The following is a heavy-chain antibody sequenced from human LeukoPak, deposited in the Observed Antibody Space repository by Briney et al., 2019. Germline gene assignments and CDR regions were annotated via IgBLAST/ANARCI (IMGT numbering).Heavy chain of an antibody. J-gene: IGHJ5*02. Sequence: SETLSLTCTVSGGSISSYYWSWIRQPAGKGLEWIGRIYTSGCTNYNPSLKSRVTMSVDTSKNQFSLKLSSVTAADTAVYYCAREWNAWQQLVEVDWFDPWGQGTLFTVSS. CDR3: AREWNAWQQLVEVDWFDP. D-gene: IGHD6-13*01. V-gene: IGHV4-4*07. CDR1: GGSISSYY. CDR2: IYTSGCT.